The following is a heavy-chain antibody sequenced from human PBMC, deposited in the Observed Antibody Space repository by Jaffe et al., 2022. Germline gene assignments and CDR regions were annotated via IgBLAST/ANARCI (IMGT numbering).Heavy chain of an antibody. D-gene: IGHD3-10*01. CDR3: ARGTRIKYGSGSYLAFDI. J-gene: IGHJ3*02. CDR1: GYTFTSYD. CDR2: MNPNSGNT. V-gene: IGHV1-8*01. Sequence: QVQLVQSGAEVKKPGASVKVSCKASGYTFTSYDINWVRQATGQGLEWMGWMNPNSGNTGYAQKFQGRVTMTRNTSISTAYMELSSLRSEDTAVYYCARGTRIKYGSGSYLAFDIWGQGTMVTVSS.